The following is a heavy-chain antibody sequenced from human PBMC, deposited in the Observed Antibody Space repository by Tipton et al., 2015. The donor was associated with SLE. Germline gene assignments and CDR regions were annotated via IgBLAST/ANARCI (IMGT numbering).Heavy chain of an antibody. D-gene: IGHD4-17*01. Sequence: GSLRLSCAASGFTFSSYSMNWVRQAPGKGLEWVSYISSSSSTIYYADSVKGRFTISRDNAKNSLYLQMNSLRAEDTAVYYCARDGEVYGDYVGDYLDYWGQGTLVTVSS. V-gene: IGHV3-48*01. CDR1: GFTFSSYS. CDR2: ISSSSSTI. J-gene: IGHJ4*02. CDR3: ARDGEVYGDYVGDYLDY.